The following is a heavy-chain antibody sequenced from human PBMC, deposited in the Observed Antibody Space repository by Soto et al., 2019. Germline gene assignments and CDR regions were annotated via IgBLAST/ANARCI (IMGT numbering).Heavy chain of an antibody. D-gene: IGHD2-8*01. CDR3: ARGITSGHPQYFQH. V-gene: IGHV1-3*01. J-gene: IGHJ1*01. Sequence: ASVKVSCKASGYTFTIDVMHWVRQAPGQRLEWMGWINAGNGNTKYSQNFQGRVTITRDTSASTAYMEVSSLRSEDTAVYYCARGITSGHPQYFQHWARAPWSPSPQ. CDR2: INAGNGNT. CDR1: GYTFTIDV.